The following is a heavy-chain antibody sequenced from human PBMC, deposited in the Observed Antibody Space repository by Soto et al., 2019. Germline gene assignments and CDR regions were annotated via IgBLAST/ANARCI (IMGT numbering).Heavy chain of an antibody. Sequence: QVQLVQSGPEVKKPGASVKVSCKTSGYTFTSYGISWVRQAPGQGLEWMGWISTYKGNANYAQKFQGRVTMTTDTSTSTAYMELRSLRSDDTAVYYCATRSPAFDYWGQGTLVTVSS. CDR1: GYTFTSYG. J-gene: IGHJ4*02. CDR3: ATRSPAFDY. V-gene: IGHV1-18*01. CDR2: ISTYKGNA.